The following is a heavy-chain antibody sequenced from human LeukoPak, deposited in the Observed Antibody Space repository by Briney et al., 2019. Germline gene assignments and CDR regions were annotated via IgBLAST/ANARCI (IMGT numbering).Heavy chain of an antibody. D-gene: IGHD2-15*01. CDR1: GYIFTSYF. J-gene: IGHJ6*03. Sequence: GASVKVSCKASGYIFTSYFMHWVRQAPGQGLEWMGLINPSGGSTSYAQKFQGRVTMTRDMSTSTVYMELSSLRSEDTAVYYCARDLPHIYCSGGSCYRYYMDVWGKGTTVTVSS. CDR2: INPSGGST. V-gene: IGHV1-46*01. CDR3: ARDLPHIYCSGGSCYRYYMDV.